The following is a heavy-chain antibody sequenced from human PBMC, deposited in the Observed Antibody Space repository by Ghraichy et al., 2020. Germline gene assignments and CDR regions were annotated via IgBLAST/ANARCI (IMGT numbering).Heavy chain of an antibody. CDR1: GFTFGSYN. J-gene: IGHJ4*02. Sequence: GGSLRLSCAASGFTFGSYNMNWVRQAPGKGLEWVSYITTSSSTIYYADSVKGRFTISRDNAKNSLYLQMNSLRDEDTAVYYCARKESSGRYHQFDYWGQGTLVTVSS. CDR3: ARKESSGRYHQFDY. D-gene: IGHD1-26*01. CDR2: ITTSSSTI. V-gene: IGHV3-48*02.